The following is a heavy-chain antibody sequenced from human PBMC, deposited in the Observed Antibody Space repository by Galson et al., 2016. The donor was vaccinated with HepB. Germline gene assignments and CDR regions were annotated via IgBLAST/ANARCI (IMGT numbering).Heavy chain of an antibody. V-gene: IGHV3-43*02. CDR2: ITGDGGET. CDR1: GFTFDGYA. J-gene: IGHJ4*02. CDR3: ARDARGIEAGHNAPDF. Sequence: SLRLSCAASGFTFDGYAVHWVRQVPGKGLDWVGVITGDGGETFYADSVKGRFTISRDDSKKSLFLQMNSLTTEDTALYYCARDARGIEAGHNAPDFWGQGTLVTVSS. D-gene: IGHD1-26*01.